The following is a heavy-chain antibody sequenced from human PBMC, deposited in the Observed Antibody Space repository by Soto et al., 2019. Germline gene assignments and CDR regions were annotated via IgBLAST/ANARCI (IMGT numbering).Heavy chain of an antibody. CDR2: FYYNGIT. Sequence: SATLSLTCTVSGGSVSSGAYYWNWVRQPPGKGLEWIGYFYYNGITNYNPSLKSRATISVDSSKTQFSLKLNSVTSADTAVYYCARWFDPWGQGTLVTVSS. J-gene: IGHJ5*01. V-gene: IGHV4-61*08. CDR3: ARWFDP. CDR1: GGSVSSGAYY.